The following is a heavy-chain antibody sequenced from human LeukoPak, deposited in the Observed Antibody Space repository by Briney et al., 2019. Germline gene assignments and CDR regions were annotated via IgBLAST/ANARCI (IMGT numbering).Heavy chain of an antibody. CDR2: ISGSGGST. CDR3: AKGGQLLGGLLDY. Sequence: PGGSLRLSCAASGFSFSSYAMSWVRQAPGKGLEWVSAISGSGGSTYYADSVKGRFTISRDNSKNTLYLQMNSLRAEDTAVYYCAKGGQLLGGLLDYWGQGTLVTVSS. V-gene: IGHV3-23*01. J-gene: IGHJ4*02. D-gene: IGHD2-2*01. CDR1: GFSFSSYA.